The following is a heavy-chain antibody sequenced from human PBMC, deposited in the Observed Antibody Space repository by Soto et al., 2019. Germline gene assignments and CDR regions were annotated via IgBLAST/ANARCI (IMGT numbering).Heavy chain of an antibody. CDR3: AKRPLAGSGWTFDY. CDR1: GFTFNTHG. CDR2: ISYSGNK. Sequence: GGSLRLSCSASGFTFNTHGMHWVRQSPGKGLEWVSYISYSGNKYYADSVQGRFTISRDDSKNTVFLQINSLRTEDTAVYYCAKRPLAGSGWTFDYWGQGTSVTVSS. V-gene: IGHV3-30*02. J-gene: IGHJ4*02. D-gene: IGHD6-19*01.